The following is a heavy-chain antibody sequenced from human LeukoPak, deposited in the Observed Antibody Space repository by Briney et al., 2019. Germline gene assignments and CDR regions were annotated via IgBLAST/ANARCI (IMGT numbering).Heavy chain of an antibody. CDR2: IYHSGST. Sequence: SETLSLTCTVSGYSISSGYYWGWIRQPPGKGLEWIGSIYHSGSTYYNPSLKSRVTISVDTSKNQFSLKLSSVTAADTAVYYCARGSPLYYDFWSGRSEGYMDVWGKGTTVTVSS. V-gene: IGHV4-38-2*02. D-gene: IGHD3-3*01. CDR1: GYSISSGYY. J-gene: IGHJ6*03. CDR3: ARGSPLYYDFWSGRSEGYMDV.